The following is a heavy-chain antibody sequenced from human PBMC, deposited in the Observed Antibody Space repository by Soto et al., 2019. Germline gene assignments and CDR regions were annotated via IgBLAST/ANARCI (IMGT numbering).Heavy chain of an antibody. CDR1: GFTFSSYA. J-gene: IGHJ4*02. CDR2: ISYDGSNK. V-gene: IGHV3-30-3*01. CDR3: ARDPLRRYYYDSSGQGHYFDY. D-gene: IGHD3-22*01. Sequence: QVQLVESGGGVVQPGRSLRLSCAASGFTFSSYAMHWVRQAPGKGLEWVAVISYDGSNKYYADSVKGRFTISRDNSKNTLYLQMNSLRAEDTAVYYCARDPLRRYYYDSSGQGHYFDYWGQGTLVTVSS.